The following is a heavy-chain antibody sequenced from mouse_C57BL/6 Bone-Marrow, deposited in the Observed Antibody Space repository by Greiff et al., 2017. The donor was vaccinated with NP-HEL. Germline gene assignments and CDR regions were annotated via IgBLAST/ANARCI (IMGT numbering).Heavy chain of an antibody. J-gene: IGHJ4*01. D-gene: IGHD2-2*01. CDR2: ISDGGSYT. CDR3: ARDRVWLRGAYYYAMDY. CDR1: GFTFSSYA. Sequence: DVMLVESGGGLVKPGGSLKLSCAASGFTFSSYAMSWVRQTPEKRLEWVATISDGGSYTYYPDNVKGRFTISRDNAKNNLYLQMSHLKSEDTAMYYCARDRVWLRGAYYYAMDYWGQGTSVTVSS. V-gene: IGHV5-4*01.